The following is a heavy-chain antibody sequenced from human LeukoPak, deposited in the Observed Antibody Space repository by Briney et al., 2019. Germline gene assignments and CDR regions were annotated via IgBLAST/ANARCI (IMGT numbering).Heavy chain of an antibody. J-gene: IGHJ4*02. CDR2: ISSSSSYI. CDR1: GFTFSSYS. CDR3: ARDDTYYYDSSGYLGDY. Sequence: GGPLRLSCAASGFTFSSYSMNWVRQAPGKGLEWVSSISSSSSYIYYADSVKGRFTISRDNAKNSLYLQMNSLRAEDTAVYYCARDDTYYYDSSGYLGDYWGQGTLVTVSS. V-gene: IGHV3-21*01. D-gene: IGHD3-22*01.